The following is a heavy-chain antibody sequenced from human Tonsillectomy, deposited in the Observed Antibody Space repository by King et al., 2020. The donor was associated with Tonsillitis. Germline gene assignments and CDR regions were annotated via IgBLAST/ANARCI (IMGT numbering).Heavy chain of an antibody. J-gene: IGHJ4*02. D-gene: IGHD3-22*01. Sequence: VQLVESGGGLVQPGGSLRLSCAASVFTFTTYTMTWVRQAPGKGLEWVSAINGGGVATSYADSVKGRFTISRDNSKNTLYLQMNNLRAEDTAVYYCAKDPSSTSSAHYFDYWGQGTLVTVSS. CDR3: AKDPSSTSSAHYFDY. CDR1: VFTFTTYT. V-gene: IGHV3-23*04. CDR2: INGGGVAT.